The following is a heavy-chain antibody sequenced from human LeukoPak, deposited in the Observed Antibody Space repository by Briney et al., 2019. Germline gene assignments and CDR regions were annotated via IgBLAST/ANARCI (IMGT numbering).Heavy chain of an antibody. Sequence: GSLRLSCVAPGFTLSSHWMHWVRQAPGKGLEWVANIKQDESEIYYVDSVKGRFTISRDNAENSLYLQMNSLRAEDTAVYYCARDIGAWSAYWGQGTLATVSS. CDR3: ARDIGAWSAY. J-gene: IGHJ4*02. V-gene: IGHV3-7*01. D-gene: IGHD6-19*01. CDR2: IKQDESEI. CDR1: GFTLSSHW.